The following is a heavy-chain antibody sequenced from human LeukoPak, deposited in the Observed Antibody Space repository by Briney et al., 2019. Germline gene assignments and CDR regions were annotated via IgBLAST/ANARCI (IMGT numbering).Heavy chain of an antibody. D-gene: IGHD1-26*01. V-gene: IGHV3-7*01. CDR3: ARVRTVGATTGGYFDY. J-gene: IGHJ4*02. CDR2: IKQDGTEK. Sequence: GGSLRLSCAASGFAFTTYWMSWVRQAPGKGLEWVANIKQDGTEKYYVDSVKGRFTISRDNAKNSLYLQMNSLRVEDTAVYYCARVRTVGATTGGYFDYWGQGTLVTVSS. CDR1: GFAFTTYW.